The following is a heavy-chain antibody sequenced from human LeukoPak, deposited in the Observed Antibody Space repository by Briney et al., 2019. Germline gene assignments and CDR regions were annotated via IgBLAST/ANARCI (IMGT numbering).Heavy chain of an antibody. CDR3: ARVRVGYCSSSSCSGAFDI. CDR1: GFTFSDYY. V-gene: IGHV3-11*04. D-gene: IGHD2-2*01. Sequence: GGSLRLSCAASGFTFSDYYMSWIRQAPGKGLEWVSYISSSGSTIHYADSVKGRFTISRDNAKNSLSLQMISLRAEDTAVYYCARVRVGYCSSSSCSGAFDIWGQGTMVTVSS. J-gene: IGHJ3*02. CDR2: ISSSGSTI.